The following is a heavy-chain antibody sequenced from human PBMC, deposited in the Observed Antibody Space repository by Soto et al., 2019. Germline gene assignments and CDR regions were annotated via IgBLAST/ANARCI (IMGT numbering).Heavy chain of an antibody. J-gene: IGHJ4*02. CDR3: ARGVYDFWSGHPKGLDY. V-gene: IGHV3-73*01. D-gene: IGHD3-3*01. CDR2: IRSKANSYAT. CDR1: GFTLSGSA. Sequence: GSLRLSCAASGFTLSGSAMHWVRQSCVKGLEWFGRIRSKANSYATAYALSVKGRFTISRDDSRNTAYLQMNSLKTEDTAVYYCARGVYDFWSGHPKGLDYWGQGTVVTAP.